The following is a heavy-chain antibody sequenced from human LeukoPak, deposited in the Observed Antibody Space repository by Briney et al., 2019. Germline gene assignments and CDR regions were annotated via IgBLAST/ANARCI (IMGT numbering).Heavy chain of an antibody. CDR2: IKQDGSEK. Sequence: GGSLRLSCAASGFTFSRYEMNWVRQAPGKGLEWVANIKQDGSEKYYVDSVKGRFTISRDNAKNSLYLQMNSLRAEDTAVYYCAKDRAVGAALDYWGQGTLVTVSS. CDR1: GFTFSRYE. CDR3: AKDRAVGAALDY. D-gene: IGHD1-26*01. J-gene: IGHJ4*02. V-gene: IGHV3-7*01.